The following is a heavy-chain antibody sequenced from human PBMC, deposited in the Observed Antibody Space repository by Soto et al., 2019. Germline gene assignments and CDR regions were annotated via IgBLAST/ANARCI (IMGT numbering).Heavy chain of an antibody. CDR3: ANQKIRFSVAGTLYGLGV. V-gene: IGHV3-48*02. CDR2: ISSTSGTI. D-gene: IGHD6-19*01. Sequence: EGQLVESGGNLVRPGGSLRLSCEASGFVFSTYSMNWVRQAPGKGLEWISYISSTSGTIYYADSVKGRFTIFRDNAKHSLFLQMTGLRDDDTAVYYCANQKIRFSVAGTLYGLGVWGQGTTVTVSS. J-gene: IGHJ6*02. CDR1: GFVFSTYS.